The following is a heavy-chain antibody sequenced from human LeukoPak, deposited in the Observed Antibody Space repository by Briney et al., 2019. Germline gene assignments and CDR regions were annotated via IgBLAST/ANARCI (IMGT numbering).Heavy chain of an antibody. CDR2: ISDYNGNR. V-gene: IGHV1-18*01. J-gene: IGHJ5*02. CDR3: ARDLYRDSLPVSWFDP. CDR1: GYTFTSYG. Sequence: VASVKVSCKASGYTFTSYGISWVRQAPGQRLEWMGWISDYNGNRNYAQKLQGRVTMTTDTSTSTAYMELRSLRSDDTAVYYCARDLYRDSLPVSWFDPWGQGTLVTVSS. D-gene: IGHD4-11*01.